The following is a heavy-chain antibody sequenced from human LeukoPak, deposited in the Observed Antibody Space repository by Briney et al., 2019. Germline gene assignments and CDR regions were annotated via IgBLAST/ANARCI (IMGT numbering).Heavy chain of an antibody. CDR1: GFTFSSYG. D-gene: IGHD3-22*01. J-gene: IGHJ4*02. Sequence: GGTLRLSCAASGFTFSSYGMSWVRQAPGKGLEWVSAISGSGGSTYYADSVKGRFTISRDNSKNTLYLQMNSLRAEDTAVYYCAKDLEYYYDSSGYSPPGYWGQGTLVTVSS. CDR2: ISGSGGST. CDR3: AKDLEYYYDSSGYSPPGY. V-gene: IGHV3-23*01.